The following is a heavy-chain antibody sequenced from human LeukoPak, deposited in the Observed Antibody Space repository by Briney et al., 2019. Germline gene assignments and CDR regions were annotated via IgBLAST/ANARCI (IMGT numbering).Heavy chain of an antibody. CDR1: GFTFSSYW. V-gene: IGHV3-7*01. J-gene: IGHJ4*02. CDR3: ARDIDRYYADY. CDR2: IRQHGSET. Sequence: GGSLRLSCAASGFTFSSYWMSWVRQAPGKGLEWVANIRQHGSETHYVDSVKGRFTISRDNAKNSLYLQMNSPRAEDTAVYYCARDIDRYYADYWGLGTLVTVSS. D-gene: IGHD3-3*01.